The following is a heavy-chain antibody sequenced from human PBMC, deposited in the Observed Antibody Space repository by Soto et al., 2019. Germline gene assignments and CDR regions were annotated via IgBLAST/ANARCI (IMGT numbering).Heavy chain of an antibody. Sequence: QVQLQQWGAGLLKPSETLSLTCAVYGGSFSGYYWSWIRQPPGKGLEWIGEINHSGSTNYNPSLQSRVTISVDTSKNQFSLKLSSVTAADTAVYYCARGITTVTNYYYYMDVWGKGTTVTVSS. CDR3: ARGITTVTNYYYYMDV. J-gene: IGHJ6*03. V-gene: IGHV4-34*01. D-gene: IGHD4-17*01. CDR2: INHSGST. CDR1: GGSFSGYY.